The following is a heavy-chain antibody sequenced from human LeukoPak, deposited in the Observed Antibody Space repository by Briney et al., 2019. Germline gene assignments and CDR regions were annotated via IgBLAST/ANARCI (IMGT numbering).Heavy chain of an antibody. V-gene: IGHV1-69*05. CDR1: GGTFSSYA. CDR2: IIPIFGTA. CDR3: ARARSCSSTSCSHFDY. D-gene: IGHD2-2*01. Sequence: GASVKVSCKASGGTFSSYAISWVRQAPGQGLEWMGGIIPIFGTANYAQKFQGRVTITTDESTSTAYMELSSLRSEDTAVYYCARARSCSSTSCSHFDYWGQGTLVTVSS. J-gene: IGHJ4*02.